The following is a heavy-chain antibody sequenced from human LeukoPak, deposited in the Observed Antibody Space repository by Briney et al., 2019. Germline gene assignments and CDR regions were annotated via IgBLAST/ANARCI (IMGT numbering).Heavy chain of an antibody. CDR1: GYTFTSYW. J-gene: IGHJ5*02. CDR3: VRRDITSRYVVWFDP. V-gene: IGHV5-51*01. D-gene: IGHD2-2*01. Sequence: GESLKIFCRGSGYTFTSYWIGWVRQMPGKGLELMGIILPGESDTRYSPSFQGQVTISADKSTNTAYLQWSSLRASDTAIYYCVRRDITSRYVVWFDPLGQGTPVTVSS. CDR2: ILPGESDT.